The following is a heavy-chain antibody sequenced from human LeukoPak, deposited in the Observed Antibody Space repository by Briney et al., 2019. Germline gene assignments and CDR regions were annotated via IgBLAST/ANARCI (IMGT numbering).Heavy chain of an antibody. J-gene: IGHJ4*02. CDR2: IWYDGSNK. Sequence: GGSLRLSCAASGFTFSSYGMHWVRRAPGKGLEWVAVIWYDGSNKYYADSVKGRFTISRDNSKNTLYLQMNSLRAEDTAVYYCARDSTTVTSRYFDYWGQGTLVTVSS. CDR3: ARDSTTVTSRYFDY. V-gene: IGHV3-33*01. D-gene: IGHD4-17*01. CDR1: GFTFSSYG.